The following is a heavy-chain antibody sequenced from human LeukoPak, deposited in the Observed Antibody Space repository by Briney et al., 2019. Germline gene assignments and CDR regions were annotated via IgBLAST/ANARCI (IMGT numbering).Heavy chain of an antibody. V-gene: IGHV1-2*02. CDR2: INPDSGGT. J-gene: IGHJ4*02. CDR3: ARDGNFDY. Sequence: APVKVSCKASGYTFSGHYMHWVRQAPGQGLEWMGWINPDSGGTNSAQKFQGRVTMTRDTSISTAYMELTRLTSDDTAVYYCARDGNFDYWGQGTLVAVSS. CDR1: GYTFSGHY.